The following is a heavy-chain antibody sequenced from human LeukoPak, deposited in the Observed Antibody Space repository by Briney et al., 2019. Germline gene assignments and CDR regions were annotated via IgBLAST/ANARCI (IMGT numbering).Heavy chain of an antibody. CDR2: ISRDGRTT. CDR1: GFTFDNYW. J-gene: IGHJ4*02. Sequence: GGSLRLSCVASGFTFDNYWVHWVRQAPGKGLVWVSRISRDGRTTNYADSVKGRFTISRDNAKNTLCLQMNILKAEDTAIYYCARGPPYAGGYYVGDYWGQGILVTVSS. D-gene: IGHD1-26*01. V-gene: IGHV3-74*01. CDR3: ARGPPYAGGYYVGDY.